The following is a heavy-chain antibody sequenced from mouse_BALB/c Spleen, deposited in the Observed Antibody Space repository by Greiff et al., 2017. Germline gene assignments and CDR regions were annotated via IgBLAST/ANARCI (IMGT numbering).Heavy chain of an antibody. J-gene: IGHJ3*01. CDR2: IDPANGNT. CDR1: GFNIKDTY. Sequence: VQLQQSGAELVKPGASVKLSCTASGFNIKDTYMHWVKQRPEQGLEWIGRIDPANGNTKYDPKFQGKATITADTSSNTAYLQLSSLTSEDTAVYYCARGQSLAWFAYWGQGTLVTVSA. V-gene: IGHV14-3*02. CDR3: ARGQSLAWFAY.